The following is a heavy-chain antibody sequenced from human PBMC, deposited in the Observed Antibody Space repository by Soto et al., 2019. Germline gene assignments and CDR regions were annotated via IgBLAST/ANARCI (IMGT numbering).Heavy chain of an antibody. CDR2: IIPILGIA. CDR3: ASTLQYYYDSSGSHDY. J-gene: IGHJ4*02. CDR1: GGTFSSYT. Sequence: SVKVSCKASGGTFSSYTISWVRQAPGQGLEWMGRIIPILGIANYAQKFQGRVTITADKSTSTAYMELSSLRSEDTAVYYCASTLQYYYDSSGSHDYWGQGTLVTVSS. D-gene: IGHD3-22*01. V-gene: IGHV1-69*02.